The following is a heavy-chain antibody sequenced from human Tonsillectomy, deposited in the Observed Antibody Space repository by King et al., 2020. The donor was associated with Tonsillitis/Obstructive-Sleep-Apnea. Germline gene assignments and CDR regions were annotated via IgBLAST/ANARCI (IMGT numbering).Heavy chain of an antibody. D-gene: IGHD6-13*01. Sequence: DVQLVESGGGLVQPGRSLRLSCAASGFTFDDYAMYWVRQAPGKGLEWVSGISWNSAKLVYADSVKGRFTISRDNAKNSLYLQMNSLRTEEPALYYCTKDLIIATSGTPGDAFDLWGQGTVVTVSS. CDR1: GFTFDDYA. CDR2: ISWNSAKL. CDR3: TKDLIIATSGTPGDAFDL. J-gene: IGHJ3*01. V-gene: IGHV3-9*01.